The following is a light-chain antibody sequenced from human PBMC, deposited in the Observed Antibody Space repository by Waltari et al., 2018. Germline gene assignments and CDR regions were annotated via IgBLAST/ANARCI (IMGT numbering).Light chain of an antibody. J-gene: IGKJ1*01. CDR1: EYISTS. CDR3: QQYKSRSQT. Sequence: DVQMTHSPSPLPASVRDPVTITCRASEYISTSFAWYQQKPGKAPNILIYKASTLDIGVSSRFSGSGSGTEFTLTISSLQPDDFATYHCQQYKSRSQTFGQGTKVEIK. CDR2: KAS. V-gene: IGKV1-5*03.